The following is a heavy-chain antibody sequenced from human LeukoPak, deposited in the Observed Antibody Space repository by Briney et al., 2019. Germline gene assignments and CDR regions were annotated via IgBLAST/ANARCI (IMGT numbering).Heavy chain of an antibody. V-gene: IGHV3-49*04. CDR2: IRIKRYSGTT. J-gene: IGHJ4*02. D-gene: IGHD3-9*01. CDR3: TRGGPNDVLTGRSGYFDY. Sequence: GGSLRLSCIASGFTFGDYPMSWARQAPGKGLEWVSFIRIKRYSGTTEYAASVKGRFTMSRDDSNSIAYLQMDSLTTDGTAVSYCTRGGPNDVLTGRSGYFDYWGQGTLVTVSS. CDR1: GFTFGDYP.